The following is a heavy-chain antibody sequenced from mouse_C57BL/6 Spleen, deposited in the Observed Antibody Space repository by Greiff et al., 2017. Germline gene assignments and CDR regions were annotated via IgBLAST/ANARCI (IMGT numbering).Heavy chain of an antibody. V-gene: IGHV1-59*01. CDR2: IDPSDSYT. CDR3: ARSTYSNSYFDV. J-gene: IGHJ1*03. Sequence: QVQLKQPGAELVRPGTSVKLSCKASGYTFTSYWMHWVKQRPGQGLEWIGVIDPSDSYTNYNQKFKGKATLTVDTSSSTAYMQLSSLTSEDSAVYYCARSTYSNSYFDVWGTGTTVTVSS. D-gene: IGHD2-5*01. CDR1: GYTFTSYW.